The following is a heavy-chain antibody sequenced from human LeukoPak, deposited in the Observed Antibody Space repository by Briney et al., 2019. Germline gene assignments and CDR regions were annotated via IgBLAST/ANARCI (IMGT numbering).Heavy chain of an antibody. Sequence: PGGSLRLSCAASGFTVSSNYMSWVRQAPGKGLEWVSVIYSGGSIYYADSVKGRFTISRDNAKNSLYLQMNSLRAEDTAVYYCARDSVAGLDAFDIWGQGTMVTVSS. J-gene: IGHJ3*02. CDR1: GFTVSSNY. D-gene: IGHD6-19*01. CDR2: IYSGGSI. CDR3: ARDSVAGLDAFDI. V-gene: IGHV3-53*01.